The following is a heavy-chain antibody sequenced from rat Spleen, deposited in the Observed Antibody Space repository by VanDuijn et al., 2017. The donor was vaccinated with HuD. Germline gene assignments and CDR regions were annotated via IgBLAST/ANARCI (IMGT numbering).Heavy chain of an antibody. D-gene: IGHD1-9*01. V-gene: IGHV5-22*01. J-gene: IGHJ2*01. CDR1: GFTFTDYY. CDR2: IYYEGTTT. Sequence: EVQLVESGGGLVQPGGSMKLSCAASGFTFTDYYMAWVRQAPRKGLEWVASIYYEGTTTYYGDSVKGRFTISRDNAQSTLSLQMDSLRSEDTATYYCARRHYGYTDYFDYWGQGVMVTVSS. CDR3: ARRHYGYTDYFDY.